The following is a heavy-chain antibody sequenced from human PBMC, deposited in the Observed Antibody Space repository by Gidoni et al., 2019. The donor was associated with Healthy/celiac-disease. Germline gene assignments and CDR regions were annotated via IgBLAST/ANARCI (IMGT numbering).Heavy chain of an antibody. J-gene: IGHJ3*01. CDR2: LYYSGST. D-gene: IGHD4-17*01. CDR1: GGSISSSSYY. V-gene: IGHV4-39*01. CDR3: AGRETATVVTSDAFDV. Sequence: QLQLQESGPGLVKPSETLSLTCTVSGGSISSSSYYWGWIRQPSGNGLEWSGSLYYSGSTYYNPSLTSRVTISVDTSKNQFSVKLSSVTAADTAVYYCAGRETATVVTSDAFDVWGQGTRVTVSS.